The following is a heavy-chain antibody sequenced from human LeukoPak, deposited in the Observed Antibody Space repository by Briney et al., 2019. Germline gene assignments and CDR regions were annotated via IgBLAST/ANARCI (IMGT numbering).Heavy chain of an antibody. CDR1: GGSISGCY. CDR2: IYNSGIT. V-gene: IGHV4-59*01. Sequence: SETLSLTCTVSGGSISGCYWSWIRQPPGKGLEWIGYIYNSGITNYNPSLKSRVTISVDTSKNQFSLKLSSVTAADTAVYYCARVRLRAGLIVYYYYMDVWGKGTTVTVSS. CDR3: ARVRLRAGLIVYYYYMDV. D-gene: IGHD4-17*01. J-gene: IGHJ6*03.